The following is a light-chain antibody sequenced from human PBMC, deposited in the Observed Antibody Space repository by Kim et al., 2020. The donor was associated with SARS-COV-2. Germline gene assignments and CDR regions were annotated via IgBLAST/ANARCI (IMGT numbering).Light chain of an antibody. J-gene: IGLJ3*02. CDR3: NSRDSSGNHWV. Sequence: ALGQTVRITCQGGNLRSYYASWYQQKPGQAPVLVIYGKNNRPSGIPDRFSGSSSGNTASLTITGAQAEDEADYYCNSRDSSGNHWVFGGGTQLTVL. CDR1: NLRSYY. CDR2: GKN. V-gene: IGLV3-19*01.